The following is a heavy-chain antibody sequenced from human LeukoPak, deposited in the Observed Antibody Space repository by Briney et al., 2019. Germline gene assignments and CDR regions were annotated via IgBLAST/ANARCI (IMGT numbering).Heavy chain of an antibody. CDR2: ITASGTAM. D-gene: IGHD2-15*01. CDR1: GFTFSSYS. Sequence: GGSLRLSCEASGFTFSSYSMNWVRQAPGKGLEWVSHITASGTAMFYADSVKGRFTISRDNAKNSLYLQMNSLRAEDTAVYYCARDPPYCSGGNCYSGSYYYGMDVWGQGTTVTVSS. V-gene: IGHV3-48*01. J-gene: IGHJ6*02. CDR3: ARDPPYCSGGNCYSGSYYYGMDV.